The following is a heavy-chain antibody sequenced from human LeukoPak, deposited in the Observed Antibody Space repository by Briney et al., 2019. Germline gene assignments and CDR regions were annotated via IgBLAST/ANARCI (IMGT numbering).Heavy chain of an antibody. Sequence: KPSETLSLTCTVSGGSISSYYWSWIRQPAGKGLEWIGRIYTSGSTNYNPSLKSRVTMSVDTSKNQFSLKLSSVTAADTAVYYCARGCSSTSCYMFGSSSDAFDIWGQGTMVTVSS. D-gene: IGHD2-2*02. CDR2: IYTSGST. J-gene: IGHJ3*02. V-gene: IGHV4-4*07. CDR1: GGSISSYY. CDR3: ARGCSSTSCYMFGSSSDAFDI.